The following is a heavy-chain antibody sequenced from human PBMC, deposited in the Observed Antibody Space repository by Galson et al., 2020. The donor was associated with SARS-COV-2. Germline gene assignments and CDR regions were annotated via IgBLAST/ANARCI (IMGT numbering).Heavy chain of an antibody. CDR1: GGSISSGSYY. CDR3: ARVSTRRPMVRGVISPNWAFDI. Sequence: SETLSLTCTVSGGSISSGSYYWSWIRQPAGKGLEWIGRIYTSGSTNYNPSLKSRVTISVDTSKNQFSLKLSSVTAADTAVYYCARVSTRRPMVRGVISPNWAFDIWGQGTMVTVSS. CDR2: IYTSGST. V-gene: IGHV4-61*02. J-gene: IGHJ3*02. D-gene: IGHD3-10*01.